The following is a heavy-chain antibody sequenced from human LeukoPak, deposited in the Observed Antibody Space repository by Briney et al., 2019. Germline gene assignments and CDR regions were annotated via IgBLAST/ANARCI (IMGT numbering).Heavy chain of an antibody. J-gene: IGHJ4*02. Sequence: GGSLRLSCAASGFTFSSYGMHWVRQAPGKGLEWVAVISYDGSNKYYADSVKGRFTISRDNSKNTLYLQMNSLRAEDTAVYYCAKDPHIAAAGSYFDYWGQGTLVTVSS. CDR2: ISYDGSNK. D-gene: IGHD6-13*01. CDR3: AKDPHIAAAGSYFDY. CDR1: GFTFSSYG. V-gene: IGHV3-30*18.